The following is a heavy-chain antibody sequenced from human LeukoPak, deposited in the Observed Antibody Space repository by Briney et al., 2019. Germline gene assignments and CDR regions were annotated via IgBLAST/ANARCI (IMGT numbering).Heavy chain of an antibody. Sequence: ASVKVSCKASGYTFSNYYVHWVRQAPGQRLEWMGIINPGGGSTTYSQKFQDRVTMTRDTSTNTVYMELSSLRSDDTAVYYCARDGRITVANPNYFDSWGQGTLVTVSS. D-gene: IGHD1-20*01. V-gene: IGHV1-46*01. CDR2: INPGGGST. CDR3: ARDGRITVANPNYFDS. J-gene: IGHJ4*02. CDR1: GYTFSNYY.